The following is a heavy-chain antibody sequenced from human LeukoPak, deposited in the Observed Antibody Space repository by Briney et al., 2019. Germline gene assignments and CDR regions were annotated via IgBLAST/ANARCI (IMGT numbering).Heavy chain of an antibody. CDR1: GYSISSGYY. J-gene: IGHJ4*02. Sequence: SETLSLTCTVSGYSISSGYYWGWIRQPPGKGLEWIGSIYHSGSTYYNPSLKSRVTISVDTSKNQFSLKLNSVTAADTAVYYCARDPRNGDYEAGYWGQGTLVTVSS. CDR3: ARDPRNGDYEAGY. CDR2: IYHSGST. D-gene: IGHD4-17*01. V-gene: IGHV4-38-2*02.